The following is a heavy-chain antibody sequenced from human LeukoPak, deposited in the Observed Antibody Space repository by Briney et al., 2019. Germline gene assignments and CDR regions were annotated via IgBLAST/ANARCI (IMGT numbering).Heavy chain of an antibody. D-gene: IGHD3-10*01. CDR3: ARLSEMFRGPQVIYYFDY. CDR2: IKQDGTEK. Sequence: GGSLRLSCAASGFTFRNNWMSWVRQAPGKGLEWVANIKQDGTEKYYVDSVKGRFTISRDYARNSLYLQLNSLRAEDTAVYYCARLSEMFRGPQVIYYFDYWGQGTLVTVSS. J-gene: IGHJ4*02. V-gene: IGHV3-7*01. CDR1: GFTFRNNW.